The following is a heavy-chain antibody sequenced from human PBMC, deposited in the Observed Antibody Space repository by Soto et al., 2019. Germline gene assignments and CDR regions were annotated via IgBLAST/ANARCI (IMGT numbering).Heavy chain of an antibody. D-gene: IGHD4-17*01. CDR3: ARDWVHFGATSRAPPGPNDYYGMDV. V-gene: IGHV3-11*05. J-gene: IGHJ6*02. Sequence: QVQLVESGGGLVKPGGSLRLSCAASGFTFSDYYMSWIRQAPGKGLEWVSYISSSSSYTNYADSVKGRVTISRDNAKNSLYLRMHSLRAEDTAVYYCARDWVHFGATSRAPPGPNDYYGMDVWGQGTTVTVAS. CDR1: GFTFSDYY. CDR2: ISSSSSYT.